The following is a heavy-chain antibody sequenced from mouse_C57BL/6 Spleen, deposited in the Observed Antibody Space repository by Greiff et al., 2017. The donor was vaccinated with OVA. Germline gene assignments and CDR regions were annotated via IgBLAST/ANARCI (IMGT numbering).Heavy chain of an antibody. J-gene: IGHJ4*01. D-gene: IGHD1-1*01. Sequence: QVQLQQSGAELVRPGASVTLSCKASGYTFTDYEMHWVKQTPVHGLEWIGAIDPETGGSAYNQKFKGKAILTVDKSSSTAYMELRSLTSEDTAIYYCTGRYYGSSAPSYAMDYWGQGTSVTVSS. CDR2: IDPETGGS. V-gene: IGHV1-15*01. CDR3: TGRYYGSSAPSYAMDY. CDR1: GYTFTDYE.